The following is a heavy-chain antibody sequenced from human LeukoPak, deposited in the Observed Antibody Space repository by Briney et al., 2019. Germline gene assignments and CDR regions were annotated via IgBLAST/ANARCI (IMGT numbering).Heavy chain of an antibody. CDR2: IYPRDGST. CDR1: GYTFTSNY. J-gene: IGHJ1*01. CDR3: ARDQGYFQH. V-gene: IGHV1-46*01. Sequence: ASVKVSCKASGYTFTSNYVHWVRQAPGQGLEWVGMIYPRDGSTSYAQKFQGRVIVSRDTSTSTVHMELSSLRSEDTAVYYCARDQGYFQHWGQGTLVTVSS.